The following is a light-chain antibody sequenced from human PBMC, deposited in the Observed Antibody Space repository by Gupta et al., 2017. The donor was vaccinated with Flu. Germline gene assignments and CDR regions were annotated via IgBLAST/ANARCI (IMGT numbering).Light chain of an antibody. J-gene: IGKJ2*02. CDR2: RAT. V-gene: IGKV1-13*01. Sequence: PSSRSASVGDRVTITCRASQSEDGKRDSLETGGQTCAHPMWGRATSRHGGIPARFSGSGSGTEFTLTISSLQSEDFAVYYCQQANKWPRTFGQGTKVEIK. CDR3: QQANKWPRT. CDR1: QSEDGK.